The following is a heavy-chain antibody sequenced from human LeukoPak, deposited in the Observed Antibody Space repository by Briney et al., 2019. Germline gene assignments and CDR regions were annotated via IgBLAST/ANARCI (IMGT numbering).Heavy chain of an antibody. CDR1: GYTFTSYY. CDR2: INPSGGST. J-gene: IGHJ5*02. V-gene: IGHV1-46*01. Sequence: ASVKVSCKASGYTFTSYYMHWVRQAPGQGLEWMGIINPSGGSTSYAQKFQGRVTMTRDMSTSTVYMELNSLRSEDTAVYYCARDFYCSSTSCYLGWFDPWGQGTLVTVSS. CDR3: ARDFYCSSTSCYLGWFDP. D-gene: IGHD2-2*01.